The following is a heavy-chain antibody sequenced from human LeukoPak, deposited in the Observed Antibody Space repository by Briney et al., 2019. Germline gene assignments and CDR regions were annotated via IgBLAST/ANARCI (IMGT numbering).Heavy chain of an antibody. CDR2: IRYDGSNK. J-gene: IGHJ4*02. CDR1: GFTFSSYG. Sequence: GGSLRLSCAASGFTFSSYGMHWVRQAPGKGLEWVAFIRYDGSNKYYADSVKGRFTISRDNSKNTLYLQINSLRAEDTAVYYCAKDPRPHYDFWSGYFDYWGQGTLVTVSS. D-gene: IGHD3-3*01. CDR3: AKDPRPHYDFWSGYFDY. V-gene: IGHV3-30*02.